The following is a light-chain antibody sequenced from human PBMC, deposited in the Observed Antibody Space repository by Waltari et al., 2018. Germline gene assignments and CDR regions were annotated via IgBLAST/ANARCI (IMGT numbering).Light chain of an antibody. CDR2: GAS. V-gene: IGKV3-20*01. J-gene: IGKJ1*01. CDR1: QSVGRS. Sequence: EIVLTQSPGTLSLSPGESATISCRASQSVGRSLTWYQQKPGQAPRLLIYGASSRATGIPDRFSGSGSGTDFSITISRLEPEDFALYYCQHYVRLPVSFGQGTKVDIK. CDR3: QHYVRLPVS.